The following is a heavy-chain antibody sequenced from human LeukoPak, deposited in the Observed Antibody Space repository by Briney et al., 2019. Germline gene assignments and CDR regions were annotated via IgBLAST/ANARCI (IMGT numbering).Heavy chain of an antibody. CDR1: GGTFTNFA. V-gene: IGHV1-69*05. Sequence: SVKVSCKASGGTFTNFAISWVRQAPGQGLEWMGGIMPVFGTPDYAQKFRDRVTITTDESTTTAYLDLTSLRSEDTAVYYCTRSETFGGGNYYYFTHVWGKGTTVTVSS. D-gene: IGHD3-16*01. CDR3: TRSETFGGGNYYYFTHV. J-gene: IGHJ6*03. CDR2: IMPVFGTP.